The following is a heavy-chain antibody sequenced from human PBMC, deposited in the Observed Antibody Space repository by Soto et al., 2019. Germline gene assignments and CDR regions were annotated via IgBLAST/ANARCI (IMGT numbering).Heavy chain of an antibody. CDR1: GGSISSGGYY. CDR2: IYYSGST. J-gene: IGHJ6*02. D-gene: IGHD5-18*01. Sequence: PSETLSLTCTVSGGSISSGGYYWSWIRQHPGKGLEWIGYIYYSGSTYYNPSLKSRVTISVDTSKNQFSLKLSSVTTAATAVYACGRGLVYSNGSNYNNGREVGGQGTTVTVSS. CDR3: GRGLVYSNGSNYNNGREV. V-gene: IGHV4-31*03.